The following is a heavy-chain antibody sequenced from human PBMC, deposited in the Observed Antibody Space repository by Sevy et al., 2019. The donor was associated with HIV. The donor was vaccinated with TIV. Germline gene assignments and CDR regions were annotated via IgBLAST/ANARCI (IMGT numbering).Heavy chain of an antibody. CDR1: GFTFSDYY. CDR2: ISGRSSYI. V-gene: IGHV3-21*06. CDR3: ARDGGCSSTSCLLYFDS. Sequence: GGSLRLSCAASGFTFSDYYMNWVRQAPGKGLEWVSSISGRSSYIHYADSVRGRFTISRDNAKNSLYLQMNSLRADDTAEYFCARDGGCSSTSCLLYFDSWGQGALVTVSS. J-gene: IGHJ4*02. D-gene: IGHD2-2*01.